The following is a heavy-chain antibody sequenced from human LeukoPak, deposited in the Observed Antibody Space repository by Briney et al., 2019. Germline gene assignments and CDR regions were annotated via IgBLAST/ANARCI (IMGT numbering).Heavy chain of an antibody. D-gene: IGHD6-13*01. V-gene: IGHV4-59*12. CDR2: IYYSGST. CDR3: ARRYSSSWYYYYYYMDV. Sequence: PSETLSLTCTVSGGSISSYYWSWIRQPPGKGLEWIGYIYYSGSTNYKPSLKSRVTISVDKSKNQFSLKLSSVTAADTAVYYCARRYSSSWYYYYYYMDVWGKGTTVTVSS. CDR1: GGSISSYY. J-gene: IGHJ6*03.